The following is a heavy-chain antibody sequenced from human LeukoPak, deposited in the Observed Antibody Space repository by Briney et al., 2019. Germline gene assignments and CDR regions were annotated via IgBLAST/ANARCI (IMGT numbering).Heavy chain of an antibody. V-gene: IGHV4-34*01. CDR2: INHSGST. CDR3: ARWVVVPAAGSYYYGMDV. J-gene: IGHJ6*02. CDR1: GGSISSYY. D-gene: IGHD2-2*01. Sequence: SETLSLTCTVSGGSISSYYWSWIRQPPGKGLEWIGEINHSGSTNYNPSLKSRVTISVDTSKNQFSLKLSSVTAADTAVYYCARWVVVPAAGSYYYGMDVWGQGTTVTVSS.